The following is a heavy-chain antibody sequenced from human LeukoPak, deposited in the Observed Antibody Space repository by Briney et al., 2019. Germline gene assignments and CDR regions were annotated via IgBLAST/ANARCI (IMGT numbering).Heavy chain of an antibody. J-gene: IGHJ4*02. CDR2: IYSDGTI. CDR3: AREVGGGASGQ. Sequence: GGSLRLSCAASGYTVSSNYMSWVRQAPGKGLEWVSVIYSDGTISYADSVKGRFTISRDNSENTLYLQMNSLRVEDTAVYYCAREVGGGASGQWGQGTLVTVSS. V-gene: IGHV3-66*01. CDR1: GYTVSSNY. D-gene: IGHD3-16*01.